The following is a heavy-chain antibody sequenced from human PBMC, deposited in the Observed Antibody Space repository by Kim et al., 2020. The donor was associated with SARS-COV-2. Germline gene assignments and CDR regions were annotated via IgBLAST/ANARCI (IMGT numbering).Heavy chain of an antibody. D-gene: IGHD1-1*01. CDR1: GDSVSSSSAV. CDR3: AGACGTGEAGCVY. V-gene: IGHV6-1*01. CDR2: TYFRSKWYS. Sequence: SQTLSLTCAISGDSVSSSSAVWNWIRQSPSRGLEWLGRTYFRSKWYSEYAVSVKSRIAINPDTSRNQVSLQLSSVTPEDTAVYYCAGACGTGEAGCVYWGQGTLVSVSA. J-gene: IGHJ4*02.